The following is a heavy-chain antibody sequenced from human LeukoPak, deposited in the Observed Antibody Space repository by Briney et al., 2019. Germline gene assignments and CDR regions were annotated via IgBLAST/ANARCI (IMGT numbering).Heavy chain of an antibody. Sequence: PSETLSLTCTVSGASMNGYFWSWIRQPAGKGLEWIGRIYSSGNTNYNPSLKSRVIMSVDMSKNQFSLNLKSVTAADTAVFYCARWASSYSSREGFDYWGQGALVIVSS. J-gene: IGHJ4*02. V-gene: IGHV4-4*07. CDR1: GASMNGYF. D-gene: IGHD4-11*01. CDR2: IYSSGNT. CDR3: ARWASSYSSREGFDY.